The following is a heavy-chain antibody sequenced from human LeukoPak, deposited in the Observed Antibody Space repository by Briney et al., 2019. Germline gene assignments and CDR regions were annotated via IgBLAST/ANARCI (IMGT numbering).Heavy chain of an antibody. CDR1: GGSFSGYY. CDR3: ARGLPFYYYGSGFQYYFDY. Sequence: SETLSLTCAVYGGSFSGYYWSWIRQPPGKGLEWIGEINHSGSTNYNPSLKSRVTISVDTSKNQLFLKVSSVTAADSAVYYCARGLPFYYYGSGFQYYFDYWGQGTLVTVSS. V-gene: IGHV4-34*01. CDR2: INHSGST. J-gene: IGHJ4*02. D-gene: IGHD3-10*01.